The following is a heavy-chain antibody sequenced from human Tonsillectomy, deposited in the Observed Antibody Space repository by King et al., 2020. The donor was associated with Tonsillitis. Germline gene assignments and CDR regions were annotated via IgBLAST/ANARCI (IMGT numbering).Heavy chain of an antibody. D-gene: IGHD2-2*01. J-gene: IGHJ6*03. CDR3: AKESRRYCSSTSCKYYYYYYYMDV. CDR2: ISGSGGST. Sequence: VQLVESGGGLVQPGGSLRLSCAASGFTFSSYAMSWVRQAPGKGLEGVSAISGSGGSTYYADSGKGRFTISRDNSKNTLYLQMNSLRAEDTAVYYCAKESRRYCSSTSCKYYYYYYYMDVWGKGTTVTVSS. V-gene: IGHV3-23*04. CDR1: GFTFSSYA.